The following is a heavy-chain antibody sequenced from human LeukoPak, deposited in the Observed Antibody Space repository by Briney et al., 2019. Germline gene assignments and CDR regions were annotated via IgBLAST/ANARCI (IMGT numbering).Heavy chain of an antibody. CDR2: ISSSSSTI. V-gene: IGHV3-48*01. J-gene: IGHJ5*02. Sequence: GGSLRLSCAASGFTFSSYSMNWVRQAPGKGLEWVSYISSSSSTIYYADSVKGRFTISRDNAKNSLYLQMNSLRAEDTAVYYCARVGYYYGSGNYNWFDPWGQGTLVTVSS. CDR3: ARVGYYYGSGNYNWFDP. D-gene: IGHD3-10*01. CDR1: GFTFSSYS.